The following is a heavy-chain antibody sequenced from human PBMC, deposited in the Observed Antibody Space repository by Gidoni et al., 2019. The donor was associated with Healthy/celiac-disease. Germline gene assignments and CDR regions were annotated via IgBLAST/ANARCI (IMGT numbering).Heavy chain of an antibody. CDR3: ARTGEFTFDY. V-gene: IGHV3-21*01. Sequence: EVQLVVSGGGMVKPGWYLRLSCAASGFTFSSYSMNSVSQAPGKGLAWVSSISSISSYIYYADSVKGRFTISRDNAKNSLYLQMNSLRAEDTAVYYCARTGEFTFDYWGQGTLVTVSS. CDR2: ISSISSYI. D-gene: IGHD3-10*01. J-gene: IGHJ4*02. CDR1: GFTFSSYS.